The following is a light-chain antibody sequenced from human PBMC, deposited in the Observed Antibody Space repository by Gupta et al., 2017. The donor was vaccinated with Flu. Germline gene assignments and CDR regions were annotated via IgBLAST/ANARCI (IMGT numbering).Light chain of an antibody. J-gene: IGLJ2*01. CDR3: SSYGGRNNLL. Sequence: SVAISCTGTSSDIGGYNLVSWYQQHPGEAPKLIIYEVTKRPSGVPDRYFGSKSGNTASLTVSYLQAEDEADYYCSSYGGRNNLLFGGGTRLTVL. CDR1: SSDIGGYNL. CDR2: EVT. V-gene: IGLV2-8*03.